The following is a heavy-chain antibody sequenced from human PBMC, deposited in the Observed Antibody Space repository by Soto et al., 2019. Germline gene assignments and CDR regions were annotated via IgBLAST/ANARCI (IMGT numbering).Heavy chain of an antibody. CDR2: ISYDGSNK. D-gene: IGHD2-8*01. Sequence: QVQLVESGGGVVQPGRSLRLSCAASGFTFSSYGMHWVRQAPGKGLEWVAVISYDGSNKYYADSVKGRFTISRDNSKNTLYLQMNSLRAEDTAVYYCANTVAKWGYYYYGMDVWGQGTTVNVS. V-gene: IGHV3-30*18. J-gene: IGHJ6*02. CDR3: ANTVAKWGYYYYGMDV. CDR1: GFTFSSYG.